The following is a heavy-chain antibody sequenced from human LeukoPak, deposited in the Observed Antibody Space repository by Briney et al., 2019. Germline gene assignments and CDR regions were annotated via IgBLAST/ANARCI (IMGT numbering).Heavy chain of an antibody. Sequence: SQTLSLTCTVSGGSISSGGYYWSWIRQHPGKGLEWIGYIYYSGSTYYNPSLKSRVTISVDTSKNQFSLKLSSVTAADTAVYYCAREYSDILTGYYLFDSWGQGTLVTVSS. CDR1: GGSISSGGYY. CDR2: IYYSGST. D-gene: IGHD3-9*01. CDR3: AREYSDILTGYYLFDS. J-gene: IGHJ4*02. V-gene: IGHV4-31*03.